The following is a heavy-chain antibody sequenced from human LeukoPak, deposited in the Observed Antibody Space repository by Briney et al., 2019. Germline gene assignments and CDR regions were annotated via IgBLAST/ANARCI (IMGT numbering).Heavy chain of an antibody. J-gene: IGHJ6*03. V-gene: IGHV4-39*07. CDR1: GGSISSSSYY. CDR3: ARLSRPVDKGPIGGYYYYMDV. CDR2: IYYSGST. Sequence: SETLSLTCTVSGGSISSSSYYWGWIRQPPGKGLEWIGSIYYSGSTYYNPSLKSRVTISVDTSKNQFSLKLSSVTAADTAVYYCARLSRPVDKGPIGGYYYYMDVRGKGTTVTVSS. D-gene: IGHD3-16*01.